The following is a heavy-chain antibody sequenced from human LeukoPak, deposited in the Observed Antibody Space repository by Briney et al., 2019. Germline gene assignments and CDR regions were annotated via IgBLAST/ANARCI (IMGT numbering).Heavy chain of an antibody. J-gene: IGHJ4*02. CDR3: ARVPSNWNDGHLPGG. CDR1: GFTFSSYW. CDR2: INTDGSST. Sequence: GGSLRLSCAASGFTFSSYWMHWVRQAPGKGLVWVSRINTDGSSTSYADSVKGRFTISRDNAKNTLYLQMNSLRAEDTAVYYCARVPSNWNDGHLPGGWGQGTLVTVSS. V-gene: IGHV3-74*01. D-gene: IGHD1-1*01.